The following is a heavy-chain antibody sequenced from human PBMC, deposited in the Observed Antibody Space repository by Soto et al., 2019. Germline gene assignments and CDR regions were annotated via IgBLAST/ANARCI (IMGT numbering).Heavy chain of an antibody. CDR3: ARGSTTEKVDS. J-gene: IGHJ4*02. CDR2: IYYSGST. Sequence: PSETLSLTCTVSGGSISSGGYYWSWIRQPPGKGLEWIAHIYYSGSTSNNPSLKSRVTISLDTSKNQFSLALTSVTAADTAMYYCARGSTTEKVDSWGQGILVT. CDR1: GGSISSGGYY. V-gene: IGHV4-30-4*08.